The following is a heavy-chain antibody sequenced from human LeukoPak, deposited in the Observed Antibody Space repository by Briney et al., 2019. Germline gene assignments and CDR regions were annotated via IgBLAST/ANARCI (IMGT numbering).Heavy chain of an antibody. V-gene: IGHV3-30*02. CDR1: GFTFRSYG. D-gene: IGHD2-8*01. CDR2: IRFDGSDK. J-gene: IGHJ5*02. CDR3: AKDPAARNGNWFDP. Sequence: GGSLRLSCAASGFTFRSYGVHWVRQAPGKGLEWVAFIRFDGSDKYYVDSVKGRFTISRDNSKNTLNLQMNSLRAEDTAVYYCAKDPAARNGNWFDPWGQGTLVTVSS.